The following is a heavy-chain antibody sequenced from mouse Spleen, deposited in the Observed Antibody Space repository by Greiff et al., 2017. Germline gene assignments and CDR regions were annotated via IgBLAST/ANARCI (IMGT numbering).Heavy chain of an antibody. CDR2: ISSGGSYT. J-gene: IGHJ4*01. D-gene: IGHD1-1*01. V-gene: IGHV5-6*02. CDR3: ARPLTTVPYAMDY. CDR1: GFTFSSYG. Sequence: DVKLVESGGDLVKPGGSLKLSCAASGFTFSSYGMSWVRQTPDKRLEWVATISSGGSYTYYPDSVKGRFTISRDNAKNTLYLQMSSLKSEDTAMYYCARPLTTVPYAMDYWGQGTSVTVSS.